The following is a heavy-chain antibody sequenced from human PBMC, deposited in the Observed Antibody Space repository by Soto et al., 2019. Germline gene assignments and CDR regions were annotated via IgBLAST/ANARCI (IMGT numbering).Heavy chain of an antibody. V-gene: IGHV1-8*01. Sequence: ASVKVSCKASGYTFTSYDINWVRQATGQGLEWMGWMNPNSGNTGYAQKFQGRVTMTRNTSINTAYMELSSLRSDDTAVYYCARVPNTAVACWGQGTLVTVYS. J-gene: IGHJ1*01. D-gene: IGHD6-19*01. CDR2: MNPNSGNT. CDR3: ARVPNTAVAC. CDR1: GYTFTSYD.